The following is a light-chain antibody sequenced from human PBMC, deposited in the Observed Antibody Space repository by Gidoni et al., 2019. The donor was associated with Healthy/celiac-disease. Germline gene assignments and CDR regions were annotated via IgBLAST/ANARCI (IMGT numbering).Light chain of an antibody. CDR1: QSIRSQ. Sequence: DIQMTQSPSSLSASVGDRVTITCRASQSIRSQLNWYQQKPGKAPKLLIYAATRLQSGVPSRFSGSGSGTDFTLTISSLQPEDFATYYCQPSYSTPYGFGQGTKLEIK. CDR2: AAT. V-gene: IGKV1-39*01. CDR3: QPSYSTPYG. J-gene: IGKJ2*03.